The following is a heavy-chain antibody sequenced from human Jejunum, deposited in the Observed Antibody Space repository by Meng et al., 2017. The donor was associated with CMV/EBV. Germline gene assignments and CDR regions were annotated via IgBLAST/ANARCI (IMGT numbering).Heavy chain of an antibody. Sequence: SFPSPASGPACNRGLRCSCLRQPPRSGLEWMRDHHHTGNTHYHPSLRSRLTISMDESKNQFSLNVSSVTAADTAFYYCAISPNQDPGSWGQGTLVTVPS. J-gene: IGHJ1*01. D-gene: IGHD1-14*01. CDR3: AISPNQDPGS. V-gene: IGHV4-4*02. CDR2: HHHTGNT. CDR1: GPACNRGLR.